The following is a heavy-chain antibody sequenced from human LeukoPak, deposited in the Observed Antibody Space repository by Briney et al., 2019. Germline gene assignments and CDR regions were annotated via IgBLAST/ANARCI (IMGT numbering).Heavy chain of an antibody. CDR2: IYSGGST. D-gene: IGHD1-26*01. J-gene: IGHJ4*02. V-gene: IGHV3-66*01. CDR1: GFTVSSNY. Sequence: GGSLRLSCAASGFTVSSNYMSWVRQAPGKGLEWVSVIYSGGSTYYADSVKGRFIISKDNSKNTLYLQMNSLRAEDTAIYYCARGRGGVGVPFDYWGKGTLVTVSS. CDR3: ARGRGGVGVPFDY.